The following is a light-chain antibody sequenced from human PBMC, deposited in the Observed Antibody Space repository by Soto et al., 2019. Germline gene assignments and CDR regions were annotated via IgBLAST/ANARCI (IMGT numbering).Light chain of an antibody. Sequence: DIQMTQSPSTLSASVGDRVIITCRASQSISSWLAWYQQKPGKAPKLLIYKASTLESGVPSRFSGSGSETDFTLTISSLQPDDFATYYCQQYDTYWTFGQGTKVEIK. CDR1: QSISSW. V-gene: IGKV1-5*03. CDR3: QQYDTYWT. J-gene: IGKJ1*01. CDR2: KAS.